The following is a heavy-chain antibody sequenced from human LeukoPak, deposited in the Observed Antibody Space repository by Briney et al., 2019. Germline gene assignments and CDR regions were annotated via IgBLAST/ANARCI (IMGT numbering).Heavy chain of an antibody. CDR1: GFTFSSYA. D-gene: IGHD2-15*01. CDR3: AREGRCSGGSCYYYYYGMDV. J-gene: IGHJ6*02. V-gene: IGHV3-64*01. CDR2: ISSNGGST. Sequence: GGSLRLSCAASGFTFSSYAMHWVRQAPGKGLEYVSAISSNGGSTYYANSVKGRFTISRDNSKNTLYLQMGSLRAEDMAVYYCAREGRCSGGSCYYYYYGMDVWGQGTTVTVSS.